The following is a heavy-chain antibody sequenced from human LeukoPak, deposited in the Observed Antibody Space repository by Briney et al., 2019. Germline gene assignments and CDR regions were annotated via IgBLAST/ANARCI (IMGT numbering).Heavy chain of an antibody. CDR3: AKRGSGDSGGYFDY. D-gene: IGHD3-10*01. CDR2: ISGSGGST. CDR1: GLTFSSSA. J-gene: IGHJ4*02. V-gene: IGHV3-23*01. Sequence: GGSLRLSCAASGLTFSSSAMSWVRQAPGKGLEWVSIISGSGGSTDYADSVKGRFSISRDNSKNTVYLQMNSLRAEDTAVYYCAKRGSGDSGGYFDYWGQGTLVTVSS.